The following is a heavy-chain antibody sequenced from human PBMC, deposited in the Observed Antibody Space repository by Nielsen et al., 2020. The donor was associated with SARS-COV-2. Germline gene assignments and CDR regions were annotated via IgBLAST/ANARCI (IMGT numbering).Heavy chain of an antibody. CDR1: GYTFTGYY. V-gene: IGHV1-2*02. CDR2: INPYSGGT. D-gene: IGHD3/OR15-3a*01. Sequence: ASVKVSCKASGYTFTGYYIHWVRQATGQGLEWMGRINPYSGGTNYAQKFQGTVTITRDASISTVYMVLTSDDTAVYYCARARATIFGLVMSYGMDVWGQGTTVAVSS. CDR3: ARARATIFGLVMSYGMDV. J-gene: IGHJ6*02.